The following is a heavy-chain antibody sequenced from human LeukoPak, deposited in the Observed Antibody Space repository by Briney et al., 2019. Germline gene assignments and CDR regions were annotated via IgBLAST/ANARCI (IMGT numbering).Heavy chain of an antibody. D-gene: IGHD5-18*01. Sequence: GGSLRLSCAASGFTFSDYGMNWVRQAPGKGLEWVSYISSSSSNIKYADSVQGRFTISRDTAKNSLYLQMDSLRAEDAAVYYCASVDTARWGQGTLVTVSS. J-gene: IGHJ4*02. CDR1: GFTFSDYG. CDR2: ISSSSSNI. V-gene: IGHV3-48*01. CDR3: ASVDTAR.